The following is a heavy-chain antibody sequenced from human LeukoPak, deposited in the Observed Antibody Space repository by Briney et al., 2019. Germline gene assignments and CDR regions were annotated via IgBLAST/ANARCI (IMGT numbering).Heavy chain of an antibody. CDR1: GGSISSYY. CDR3: ARDGYSDSSGYDYPPSV. Sequence: PSETLSLTCTVSGGSISSYYWSWIRQPPGKGLEWIGYMSYSGSSNYNPSLRSRVTISVDASEKQFSLKLSSVTAADTAVYYCARDGYSDSSGYDYPPSVWGQGTLVTVSS. J-gene: IGHJ4*02. D-gene: IGHD3-22*01. CDR2: MSYSGSS. V-gene: IGHV4-59*01.